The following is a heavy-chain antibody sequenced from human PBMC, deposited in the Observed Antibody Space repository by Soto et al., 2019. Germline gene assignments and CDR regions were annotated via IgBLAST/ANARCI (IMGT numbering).Heavy chain of an antibody. CDR3: ARHAFTIFGVVIIIGWFDP. D-gene: IGHD3-3*01. Sequence: SETLSLTCTVSGGSICSSSYYWGWIRQPPGKGLEWIGSIYYSGSTYYNPSLKSRVTISVDTSKNQFSLKLSSVTAADTAVYYCARHAFTIFGVVIIIGWFDPWGQGTLVTVSS. V-gene: IGHV4-39*01. CDR1: GGSICSSSYY. J-gene: IGHJ5*02. CDR2: IYYSGST.